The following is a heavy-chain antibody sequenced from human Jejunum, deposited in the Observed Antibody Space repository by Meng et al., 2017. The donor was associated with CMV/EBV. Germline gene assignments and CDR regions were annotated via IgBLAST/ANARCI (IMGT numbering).Heavy chain of an antibody. J-gene: IGHJ4*02. D-gene: IGHD6-25*01. Sequence: ASRYTFSGYYLHWVRQAPGQGLEWMGWINPNSGGTNYAQNFQGSVTMTRDTSITTAYMELSRLRSDDTAMYYCARRGAVSGSFDYWGQGTLVTVSS. CDR3: ARRGAVSGSFDY. V-gene: IGHV1-2*02. CDR2: INPNSGGT. CDR1: RYTFSGYY.